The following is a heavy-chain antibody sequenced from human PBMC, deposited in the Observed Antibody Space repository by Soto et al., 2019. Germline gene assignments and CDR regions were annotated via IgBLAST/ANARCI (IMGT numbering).Heavy chain of an antibody. V-gene: IGHV3-23*01. D-gene: IGHD3-3*01. CDR1: GLPFDGYA. CDR3: AKDTVGGYSFWSGYYSDGLDV. J-gene: IGHJ3*01. Sequence: EVKLLESGGGLAQPGGSLRLSCVGSGLPFDGYAITGVRQPQGERLRGIAAISGSADGTDYAHSVRGRFTISRDNAKKTVHLQMDSLRVEDTAVYFCAKDTVGGYSFWSGYYSDGLDVWGQGTLVTVS. CDR2: ISGSADGT.